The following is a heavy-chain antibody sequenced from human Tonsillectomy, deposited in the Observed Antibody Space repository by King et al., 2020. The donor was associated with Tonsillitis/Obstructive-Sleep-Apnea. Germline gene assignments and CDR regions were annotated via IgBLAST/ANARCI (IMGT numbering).Heavy chain of an antibody. D-gene: IGHD2-2*02. CDR3: ARSSKLVRVEAATAIDF. V-gene: IGHV3-33*01. Sequence: VQLVESGGGVVQPGRSLRLSCAASGFTFGTYGMHWVRQAPGKGLEWVAVTWYDGSNKHYADSVRGRFTISRDNSKKTLYLQMNTVRAEDTAVYYCARSSKLVRVEAATAIDFGAHGTRVTV. J-gene: IGHJ1*01. CDR1: GFTFGTYG. CDR2: TWYDGSNK.